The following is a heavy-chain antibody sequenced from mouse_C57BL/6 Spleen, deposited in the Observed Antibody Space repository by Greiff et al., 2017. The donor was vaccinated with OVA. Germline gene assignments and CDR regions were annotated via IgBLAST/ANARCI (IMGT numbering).Heavy chain of an antibody. CDR3: ASGTTVVEGYFDV. Sequence: VMLVESDAELVKPGASVKISCKVSGYTFTDHTIHWLKQRPEQGLEWIGYIYPRDGSTKYNEKFKGKATLTADKSSSTAYMQLNSQTSEDSAVYFCASGTTVVEGYFDVWGTGTTVTVSS. V-gene: IGHV1-78*01. J-gene: IGHJ1*03. CDR2: IYPRDGST. D-gene: IGHD1-1*01. CDR1: GYTFTDHT.